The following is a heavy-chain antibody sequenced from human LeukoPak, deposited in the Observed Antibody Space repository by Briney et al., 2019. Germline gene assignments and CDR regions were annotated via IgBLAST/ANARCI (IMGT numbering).Heavy chain of an antibody. CDR2: SNGDGSST. J-gene: IGHJ4*02. CDR3: ARSATGGYFDY. D-gene: IGHD2-15*01. Sequence: PGGSLRLSCAASGFTFSNYWMHWVPQAPGKGLVWVSRSNGDGSSTTYADSVKGRFTISRDNGKNTLYLQMNSLRAEDTAVYYCARSATGGYFDYWGQGTLVTVSS. V-gene: IGHV3-74*01. CDR1: GFTFSNYW.